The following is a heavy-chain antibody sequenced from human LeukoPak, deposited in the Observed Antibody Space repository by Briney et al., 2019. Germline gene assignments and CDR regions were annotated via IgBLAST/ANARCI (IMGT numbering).Heavy chain of an antibody. CDR2: INHSGST. V-gene: IGHV4-34*01. Sequence: PSETLSLTCAVYGGSFSGYYWSWIRQPPGKGLEWIGEINHSGSTNYNPSLKSRVTISVDTSKNQFSLKLSSVTAADTAVYYCARDPLYSGSYYFDYWGQGTLVTVSS. J-gene: IGHJ4*02. D-gene: IGHD1-26*01. CDR1: GGSFSGYY. CDR3: ARDPLYSGSYYFDY.